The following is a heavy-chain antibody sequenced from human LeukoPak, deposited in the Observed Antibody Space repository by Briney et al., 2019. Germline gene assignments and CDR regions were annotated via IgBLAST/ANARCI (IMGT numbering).Heavy chain of an antibody. D-gene: IGHD3-16*02. CDR1: GFTFSSYA. J-gene: IGHJ4*02. V-gene: IGHV3-23*01. CDR2: ISGSGGST. CDR3: ARLGASYVWGSYRYTFFFDY. Sequence: PGGSLRLSCAASGFTFSSYAMSWVRQAPGKGLEWVSAISGSGGSTYYADSVKGRFTISRDNAKNSLYLQMNSLRAEDTAVYYCARLGASYVWGSYRYTFFFDYWGQGTLVTVSS.